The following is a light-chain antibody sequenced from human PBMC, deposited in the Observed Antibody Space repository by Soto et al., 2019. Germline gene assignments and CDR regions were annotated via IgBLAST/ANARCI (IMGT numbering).Light chain of an antibody. Sequence: EIVMTQSPATLSVSPGERATLSCRASQSVSDNLAWYQQKPGQAPRLLIYGASIRATGIPARFSGTGSGTEFTLTISRLQSEDFAVYYCKQYNNWPLTFGGGTNVEIK. CDR1: QSVSDN. V-gene: IGKV3-15*01. J-gene: IGKJ4*01. CDR2: GAS. CDR3: KQYNNWPLT.